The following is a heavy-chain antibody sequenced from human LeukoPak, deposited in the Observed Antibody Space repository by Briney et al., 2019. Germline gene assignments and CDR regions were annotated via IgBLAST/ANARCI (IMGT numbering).Heavy chain of an antibody. D-gene: IGHD3-22*01. CDR1: GFTFSSYW. CDR3: ARRYYSDSSGYLY. J-gene: IGHJ4*02. Sequence: GGSLRLSCAASGFTFSSYWMSWIRQAPGRGLEWVSYTSGDSRTIYYADSVKGRFTISRDNAKNSLYLQMNSLRAEDTAVYYCARRYYSDSSGYLYWGQGALVTVSS. CDR2: TSGDSRTI. V-gene: IGHV3-48*04.